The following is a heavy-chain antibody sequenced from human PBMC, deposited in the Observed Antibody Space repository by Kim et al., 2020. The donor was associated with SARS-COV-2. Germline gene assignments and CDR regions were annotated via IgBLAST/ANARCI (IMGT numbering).Heavy chain of an antibody. Sequence: SETLSLTCTVSGHSITYGYSWGWIRQPPGKGLEWIGTIWQSGTTYYNPSLKGRVTISIDTSQNQFSLNLNSVTASDTAVYYCARTVGSYYVHYWGQGNLVPVSS. J-gene: IGHJ4*02. CDR1: GHSITYGYS. CDR2: IWQSGTT. CDR3: ARTVGSYYVHY. D-gene: IGHD3-10*01. V-gene: IGHV4-38-2*02.